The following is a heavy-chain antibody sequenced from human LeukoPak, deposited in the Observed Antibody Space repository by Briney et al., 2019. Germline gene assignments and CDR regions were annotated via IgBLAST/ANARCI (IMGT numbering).Heavy chain of an antibody. V-gene: IGHV4-59*12. CDR2: IYHSANN. J-gene: IGHJ4*02. CDR1: GGSMYSYY. Sequence: PSETLSLTCSVSGGSMYSYYWRWIRQSPGKGLEWIASIYHSANNNFLPLYNPSLKSRVTISVDTSKNQFSLKLSSVTAADTAVYYCARGLGQLPAGGYWGQGTLVTVSS. CDR3: ARGLGQLPAGGY. D-gene: IGHD1-1*01.